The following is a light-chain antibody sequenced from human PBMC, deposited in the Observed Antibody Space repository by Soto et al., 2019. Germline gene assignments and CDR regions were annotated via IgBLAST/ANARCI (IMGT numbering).Light chain of an antibody. CDR2: YNN. Sequence: QPVLTQPPSASGTAGQVVTISCSGGDSNIGSNSVYWYQHLPRMAPKLLIYYNNQRPSVVPDRFSGSRSGTSASLAIVGLRSEDEAVYYCAAWDAALSACVFGNGTKLTVL. V-gene: IGLV1-47*02. CDR1: DSNIGSNS. J-gene: IGLJ1*01. CDR3: AAWDAALSACV.